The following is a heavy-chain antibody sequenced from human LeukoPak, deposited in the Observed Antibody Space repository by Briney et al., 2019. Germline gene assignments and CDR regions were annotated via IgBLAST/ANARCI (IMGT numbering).Heavy chain of an antibody. D-gene: IGHD6-6*01. CDR1: GGSISSYY. Sequence: SETLSLTCTVSGGSISSYYWSWLRQPPGKGLEWIGYIYYSGSTNYNPSLKSRVTISVDPSKNQFSLKLSSVTAADTAVYYCASENRGVPDYWGQGTLVTVSS. CDR2: IYYSGST. V-gene: IGHV4-59*01. J-gene: IGHJ4*02. CDR3: ASENRGVPDY.